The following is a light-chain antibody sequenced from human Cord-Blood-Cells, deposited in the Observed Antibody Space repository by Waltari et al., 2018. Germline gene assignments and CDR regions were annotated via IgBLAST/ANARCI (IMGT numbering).Light chain of an antibody. V-gene: IGKV3-20*01. CDR2: GAS. Sequence: IVLTQSPGTLSLSPGARATLSCRASQSVSSSYFARYQQKPGQAPRLLIYGASSRATCIPDRFSGSGTVTDFTLNISRLAPDDFAEYYCQQYVSSPYTFGQGTKLEI. CDR3: QQYVSSPYT. CDR1: QSVSSSY. J-gene: IGKJ2*01.